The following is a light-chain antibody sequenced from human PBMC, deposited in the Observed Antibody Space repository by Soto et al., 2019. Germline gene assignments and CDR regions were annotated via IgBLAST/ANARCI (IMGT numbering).Light chain of an antibody. J-gene: IGKJ4*01. Sequence: DIQMTQPPATLPASVGDRVTITCRASQSISHWLAWYQQKPGTAPKLLIYHASTLESGVPSRFSGSGSGTDFTLTISSLQPEDFATYYCQQANSFPLTFAGGAKA. CDR1: QSISHW. V-gene: IGKV1-5*01. CDR2: HAS. CDR3: QQANSFPLT.